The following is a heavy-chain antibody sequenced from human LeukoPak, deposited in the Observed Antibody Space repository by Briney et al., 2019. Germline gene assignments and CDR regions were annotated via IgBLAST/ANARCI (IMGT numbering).Heavy chain of an antibody. J-gene: IGHJ6*04. CDR1: GFTFSGYS. CDR3: ARGGSGWPLDV. CDR2: ISSSGDYM. Sequence: GGSLRLSCAASGFTFSGYSVNWVRQPPRKGLEWASSISSSGDYMYYADSVKGRLIISRDNAKNSLYLQMNSLRAEDTAVYYCARGGSGWPLDVWGKGTTVTVSS. V-gene: IGHV3-21*01. D-gene: IGHD6-19*01.